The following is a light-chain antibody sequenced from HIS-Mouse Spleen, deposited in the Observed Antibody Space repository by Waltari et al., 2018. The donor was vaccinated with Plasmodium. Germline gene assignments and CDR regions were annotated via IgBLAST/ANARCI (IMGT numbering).Light chain of an antibody. CDR1: QSVSSSY. V-gene: IGKV3-20*01. J-gene: IGKJ2*01. CDR2: GAS. Sequence: IVLTQSPGTLSLSPGERATLSFRASQSVSSSYLAWYQQKPGQAPRLLIYGASSRATGIPDRFSGSGSGTDFTLTISRLEPEDFAVYYCQQYGSSYTFGQGTKLEIK. CDR3: QQYGSSYT.